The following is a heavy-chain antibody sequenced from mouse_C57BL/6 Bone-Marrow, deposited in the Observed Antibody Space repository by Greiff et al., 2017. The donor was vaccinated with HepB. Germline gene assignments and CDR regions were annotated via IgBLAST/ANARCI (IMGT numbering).Heavy chain of an antibody. D-gene: IGHD2-10*01. CDR3: ARPSYYALYFDY. J-gene: IGHJ2*01. V-gene: IGHV5-6*01. Sequence: EVKLVESGGDLVKPGGSLKLSCAASGFTFSSYGMSWVRQTPDKRLEWVATISSGGSYTYYPDSVKGRFTISRDNAKNTLYLQMSSLKSEDTAMYYCARPSYYALYFDYWGQGTTLTVSS. CDR2: ISSGGSYT. CDR1: GFTFSSYG.